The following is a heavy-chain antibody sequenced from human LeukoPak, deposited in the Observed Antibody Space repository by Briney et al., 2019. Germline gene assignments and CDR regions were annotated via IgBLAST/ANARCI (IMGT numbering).Heavy chain of an antibody. CDR3: ARSIPYGTTWYGRSDF. J-gene: IGHJ4*02. Sequence: GGSLRLSCAASGFPFSSYSMTWVRQAPGKGLEWVANIKPDGTTKFYVDSVKGRFTISRDNALNSLYLQMNSLRAEDTAIYYCARSIPYGTTWYGRSDFWGQGTLVTVSS. D-gene: IGHD6-13*01. V-gene: IGHV3-7*03. CDR1: GFPFSSYS. CDR2: IKPDGTTK.